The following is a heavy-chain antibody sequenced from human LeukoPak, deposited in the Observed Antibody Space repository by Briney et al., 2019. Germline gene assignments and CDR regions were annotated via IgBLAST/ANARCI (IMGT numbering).Heavy chain of an antibody. CDR2: ITGSDSTI. CDR3: ARDRNWNYGFDY. J-gene: IGHJ4*02. D-gene: IGHD1-7*01. CDR1: GFTFSSSE. Sequence: PGGSLRLSCAASGFTFSSSEMNWVRQAPGQGLEWVSYITGSDSTIYYADSVKGRFTISRDNAKNSLYLQMNSLRAEDTAVYYCARDRNWNYGFDYWGQGTLVTVSS. V-gene: IGHV3-48*03.